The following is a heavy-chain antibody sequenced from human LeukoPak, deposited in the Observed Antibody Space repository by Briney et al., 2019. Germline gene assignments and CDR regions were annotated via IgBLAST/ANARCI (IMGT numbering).Heavy chain of an antibody. V-gene: IGHV1-69*13. D-gene: IGHD5-18*01. J-gene: IGHJ4*02. CDR3: ARAPYSYGLLDLNATPFDY. CDR2: IIPIFGTA. CDR1: GGTFSSYA. Sequence: ASVKVSCKASGGTFSSYAISWVRQAPGQGLEWMGGIIPIFGTANYAQKFQGRVTITADESTSTAYMELSSLRPEDTAVYYCARAPYSYGLLDLNATPFDYWGQGTLVTVSS.